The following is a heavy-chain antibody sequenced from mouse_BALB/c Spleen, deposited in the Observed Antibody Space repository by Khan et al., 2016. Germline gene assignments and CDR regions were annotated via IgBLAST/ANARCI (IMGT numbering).Heavy chain of an antibody. V-gene: IGHV9-3-1*01. D-gene: IGHD1-1*01. CDR1: GYTFTNYG. J-gene: IGHJ4*01. CDR3: ARCTLDGYYYAIDY. CDR2: MNPYTGEP. Sequence: QIQLVQSGPELKKPGETVKISCKASGYTFTNYGMNWVRQAPGKGLQWMGWMNPYTGEPTYTDDFKGRFAFSLETSASTAYLQINNLKNEATATCFLARCTLDGYYYAIDYWGQGTSVTVSS.